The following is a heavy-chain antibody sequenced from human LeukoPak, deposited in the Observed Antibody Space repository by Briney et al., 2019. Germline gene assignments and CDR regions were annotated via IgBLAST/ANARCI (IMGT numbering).Heavy chain of an antibody. D-gene: IGHD3-22*01. J-gene: IGHJ4*02. CDR2: IYSGGST. CDR3: AKGPTYYYDSSAYFGY. V-gene: IGHV3-53*01. Sequence: PGGSLRLSCAASGFXISSDYITWVRQAPGKGLEWVSIIYSGGSTNYADSVKGRFTISRDNSKNTLYLQMNSLRAEDTAVYYCAKGPTYYYDSSAYFGYWGQGTLVTVSS. CDR1: GFXISSDY.